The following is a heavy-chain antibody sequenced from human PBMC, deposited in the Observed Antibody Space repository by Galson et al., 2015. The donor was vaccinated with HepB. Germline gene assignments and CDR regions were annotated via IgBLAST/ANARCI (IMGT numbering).Heavy chain of an antibody. Sequence: SLRLSCAASGFTFSNYPMHWIRQAPGKGLEWVAVVSYDGNNKYYADSVTGRFVISRDNFKNTLYLLMDGLRTEDTSVYYCVRAKVDSAGWYRGGAFDVWGQGTMVTVSS. CDR1: GFTFSNYP. J-gene: IGHJ3*01. V-gene: IGHV3-30*09. D-gene: IGHD6-19*01. CDR2: VSYDGNNK. CDR3: VRAKVDSAGWYRGGAFDV.